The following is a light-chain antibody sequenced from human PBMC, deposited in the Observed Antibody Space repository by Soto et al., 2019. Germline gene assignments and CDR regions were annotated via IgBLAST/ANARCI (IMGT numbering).Light chain of an antibody. CDR3: QQYIHWPPLT. CDR1: QSVRTN. CDR2: GAS. V-gene: IGKV3-15*01. Sequence: EIVMTQYPDTLSVSPGETVTLTWRASQSVRTNLAWYQHKPGQGPRLLIFGASTRATDIPARFSGSGSGTEFTLTISSLQSEDFAVYYCQQYIHWPPLTFGGGTKVDIK. J-gene: IGKJ4*01.